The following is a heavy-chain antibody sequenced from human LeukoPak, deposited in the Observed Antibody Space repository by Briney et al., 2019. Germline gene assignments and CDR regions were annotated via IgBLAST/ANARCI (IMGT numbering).Heavy chain of an antibody. Sequence: PGGSLRLSCAASGFTFSSYGMHWVRQAPGKGLEWVAFIRYDGSNKYYADSVKGRFTISRDNSKNTLYLQMNSLRAEDTAVYYCAKDGATYCSGGSCRSGLFDYWGQGTLVTVSS. D-gene: IGHD2-15*01. CDR2: IRYDGSNK. V-gene: IGHV3-30*02. J-gene: IGHJ4*02. CDR1: GFTFSSYG. CDR3: AKDGATYCSGGSCRSGLFDY.